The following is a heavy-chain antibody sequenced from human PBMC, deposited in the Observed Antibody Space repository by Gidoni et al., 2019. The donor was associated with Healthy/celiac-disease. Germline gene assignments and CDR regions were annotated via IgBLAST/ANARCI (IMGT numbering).Heavy chain of an antibody. J-gene: IGHJ6*02. D-gene: IGHD1-26*01. CDR2: IYGGGST. CDR1: GFTVSSNY. V-gene: IGHV3-53*01. CDR3: ARGQRSGSYRHHYYYGMDV. Sequence: EVQLVESGGGLIQPGGSLRLSCAASGFTVSSNYMSWVRQAPGKGLEWVSFIYGGGSTYYADSVKGRFTISRDNSKNTLYLQMNSLRAEDTAVYYCARGQRSGSYRHHYYYGMDVWGQGTTVTVSS.